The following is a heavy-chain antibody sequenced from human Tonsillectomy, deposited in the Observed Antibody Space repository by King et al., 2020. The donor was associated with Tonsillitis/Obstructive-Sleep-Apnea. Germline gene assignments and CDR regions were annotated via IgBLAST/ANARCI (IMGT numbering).Heavy chain of an antibody. J-gene: IGHJ3*02. CDR2: ISWNSGSI. V-gene: IGHV3-9*01. CDR1: GFTFDDYA. D-gene: IGHD3-10*01. CDR3: AKDIGSWSYRHDAFDI. Sequence: VQLVESGGGLVQPGRSLRLSCAASGFTFDDYAMHWVRQAPGKGLEWVSGISWNSGSIGYADSVKGRFTISRDNDKNSLYLQMNSLRAEDTALYYCAKDIGSWSYRHDAFDIWGQGTMVTVSS.